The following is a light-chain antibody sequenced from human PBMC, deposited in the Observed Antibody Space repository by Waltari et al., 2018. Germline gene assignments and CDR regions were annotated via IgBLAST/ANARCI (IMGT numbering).Light chain of an antibody. CDR2: VNGDGSH. Sequence: QLVLTQSPSASASLGASVKLTCTLSRGHSSNVIAWHQQQPEKGPRYLMKVNGDGSHRKGDEIPDRCSGSSSGAERYLTIPSLQSEDEADYYCQTGGHGTWVFGGGTKLTVL. CDR3: QTGGHGTWV. V-gene: IGLV4-69*01. CDR1: RGHSSNV. J-gene: IGLJ3*02.